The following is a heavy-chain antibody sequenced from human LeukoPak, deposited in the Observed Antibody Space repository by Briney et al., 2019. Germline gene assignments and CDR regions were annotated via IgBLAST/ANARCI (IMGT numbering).Heavy chain of an antibody. CDR3: AREGIAAAGTGFDY. CDR2: IYYSGST. J-gene: IGHJ4*02. V-gene: IGHV4-30-4*08. CDR1: GGSISSGDYY. D-gene: IGHD6-13*01. Sequence: SETLSLTCTVSGGSISSGDYYWSWIRQPPGKGLEWIGYIYYSGSTYYNPSLNRRVTISVDTSKNQFSLKLSSVTAAATAVYYCAREGIAAAGTGFDYWGQGTLVTVSS.